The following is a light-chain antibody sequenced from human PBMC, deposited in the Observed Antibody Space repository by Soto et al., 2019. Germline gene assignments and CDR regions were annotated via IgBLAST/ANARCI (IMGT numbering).Light chain of an antibody. Sequence: DIPMTQSPSSLSASVGDRVTITCRASQSISSYLNWYQQKPGKATKLLIYAASSLQSGVPSRFSGSGSGTDFTLTISSLQPEDFATYYCQQSYSTPLTFGGGTKVEIK. CDR3: QQSYSTPLT. V-gene: IGKV1-39*01. J-gene: IGKJ4*01. CDR1: QSISSY. CDR2: AAS.